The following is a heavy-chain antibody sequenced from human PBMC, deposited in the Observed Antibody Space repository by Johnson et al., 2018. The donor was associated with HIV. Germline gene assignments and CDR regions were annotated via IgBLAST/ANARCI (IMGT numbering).Heavy chain of an antibody. V-gene: IGHV3-30-3*02. CDR1: GFTFSSYA. D-gene: IGHD3-16*01. CDR2: ISYDGSNK. CDR3: AKTGGGAALDS. J-gene: IGHJ3*02. Sequence: QVQLVESGGGVVQPGRSLRLSCAASGFTFSSYAMHWVRQAPGKGLEWVAVISYDGSNKYYADSVKGRFTISRDTSKKMLYLQMNSLRVDDTAVYDCAKTGGGAALDSWGQGTMVTVSS.